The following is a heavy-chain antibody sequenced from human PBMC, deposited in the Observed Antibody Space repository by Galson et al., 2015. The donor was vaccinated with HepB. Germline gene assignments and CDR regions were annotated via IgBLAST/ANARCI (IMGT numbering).Heavy chain of an antibody. J-gene: IGHJ5*02. D-gene: IGHD2-2*01. V-gene: IGHV1-18*04. CDR3: ARHLWIVPAGSYHWFDP. CDR2: ISGYDNTT. CDR1: GYTFNSYG. Sequence: SVKVSCKASGYTFNSYGISWVRQAPGQGPEWLGWISGYDNTTNYAQNLQGRISLTTDTSTSTVHMELRSLESDDTAVYYCARHLWIVPAGSYHWFDPWGQGTLVIVSS.